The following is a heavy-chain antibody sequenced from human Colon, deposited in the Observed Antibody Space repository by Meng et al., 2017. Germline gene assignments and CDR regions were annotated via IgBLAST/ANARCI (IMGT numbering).Heavy chain of an antibody. CDR3: AKKRGSSAWYGDY. D-gene: IGHD6-19*01. V-gene: IGHV3-23*01. Sequence: GSLKISCAASGFTFSSYSMSWVRQAPGKGLEWVSVISDRGGSTYYTDSVKGRFTISRDNSKNTLYLQMNSLRAEDTAVYYCAKKRGSSAWYGDYWGQGTLVTVSS. CDR2: ISDRGGST. CDR1: GFTFSSYS. J-gene: IGHJ4*02.